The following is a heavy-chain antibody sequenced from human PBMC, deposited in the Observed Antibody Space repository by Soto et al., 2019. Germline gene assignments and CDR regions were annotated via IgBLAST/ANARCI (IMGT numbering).Heavy chain of an antibody. CDR3: ARHGSPYYDILTGYYNAFDI. D-gene: IGHD3-9*01. Sequence: QLQLQESGPGLVKPSETLSLTCTVSGGSISSSSYYWGWIRQPPGKGLEWIGSIYYSGSTYYNPSLKSRVTISVDTSKNQFSLKLSSVTAADTAVYYCARHGSPYYDILTGYYNAFDIWGQGTMVTVSS. CDR2: IYYSGST. V-gene: IGHV4-39*01. CDR1: GGSISSSSYY. J-gene: IGHJ3*02.